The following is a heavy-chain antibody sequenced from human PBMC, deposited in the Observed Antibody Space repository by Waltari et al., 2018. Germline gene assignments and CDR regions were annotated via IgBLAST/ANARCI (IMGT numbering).Heavy chain of an antibody. D-gene: IGHD2-21*02. Sequence: QVQLVQSGAEVKKPGASVKVSCTASGYTFTNYAINWVRQAPGQRLEWMGWIHAGNGYTRYSQKFQGRVTITRDTSASTAYMELSSLRSKDTAVYYCARGPPGDPFDYWGQGTLVTVSS. V-gene: IGHV1-3*01. J-gene: IGHJ4*02. CDR2: IHAGNGYT. CDR1: GYTFTNYA. CDR3: ARGPPGDPFDY.